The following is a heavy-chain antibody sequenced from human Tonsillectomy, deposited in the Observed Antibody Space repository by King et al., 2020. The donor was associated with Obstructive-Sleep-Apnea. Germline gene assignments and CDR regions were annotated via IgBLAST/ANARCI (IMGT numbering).Heavy chain of an antibody. CDR3: ARDSFRGQGLDY. J-gene: IGHJ4*02. D-gene: IGHD3-16*01. V-gene: IGHV4-30-4*01. CDR2: IYYSGST. Sequence: QLQESGPGLVKPSQTLSLTCTVSGGSISSGDYYWSWIRQPPGKGLEWIGYIYYSGSTYYNPSLKSRVTISVDTSKNQFSLKRSSVTAAATAVYYCARDSFRGQGLDYWGQGTLVTVSS. CDR1: GGSISSGDYY.